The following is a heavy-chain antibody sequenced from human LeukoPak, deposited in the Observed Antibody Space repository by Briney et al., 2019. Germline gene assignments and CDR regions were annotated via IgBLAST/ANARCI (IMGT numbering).Heavy chain of an antibody. V-gene: IGHV1-69*04. CDR3: AKTAVTNNWFDP. D-gene: IGHD4-11*01. CDR1: GGTFSSYA. Sequence: ASVKVSCKASGGTFSSYAISWVRQAPGQGLEWTGRIIPIFGIANYAQKFQGRVTITADKSTSTAYMELSSLRSEDTAVYYCAKTAVTNNWFDPWGQGTLVTVSS. CDR2: IIPIFGIA. J-gene: IGHJ5*02.